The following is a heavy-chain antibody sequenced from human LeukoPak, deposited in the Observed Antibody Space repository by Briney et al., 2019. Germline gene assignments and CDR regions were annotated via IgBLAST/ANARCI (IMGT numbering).Heavy chain of an antibody. D-gene: IGHD6-19*01. Sequence: ASVKVSCKASGYIFISYGISWVRQAPGQGLEWMGWISPYNGNTNYAQNLQGRVTMTTGTSTSTAYMELRSLRSDDTAVYYCARDRLQWLVDAFDIWGQGTMVTVSS. CDR3: ARDRLQWLVDAFDI. CDR1: GYIFISYG. V-gene: IGHV1-18*01. CDR2: ISPYNGNT. J-gene: IGHJ3*02.